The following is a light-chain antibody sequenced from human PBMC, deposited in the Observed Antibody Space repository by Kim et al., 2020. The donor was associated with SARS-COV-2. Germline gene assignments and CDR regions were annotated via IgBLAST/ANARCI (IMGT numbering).Light chain of an antibody. CDR1: NNNVGYEG. CDR3: SSWDSSLRVWL. V-gene: IGLV10-54*04. J-gene: IGLJ3*02. CDR2: RDG. Sequence: QTAILTCTGNNNNVGYEGVVWLIQQGGLPPKLLSNRDGGRPSGISERVTASRSGDTATLTITRLQPEDEGDYYCSSWDSSLRVWLFGGGTTLTVL.